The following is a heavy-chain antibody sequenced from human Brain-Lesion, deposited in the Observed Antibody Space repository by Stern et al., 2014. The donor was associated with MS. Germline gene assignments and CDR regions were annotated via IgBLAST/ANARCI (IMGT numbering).Heavy chain of an antibody. CDR3: ARIDRGNYDFWSGYYDYWFDP. CDR1: GFTFSDYW. D-gene: IGHD3-3*01. V-gene: IGHV3-7*01. CDR2: INQDGSDK. Sequence: EDQLVESGGDLVQPGGSLRLSCVASGFTFSDYWLTWVRQAPGKGLQWVANINQDGSDKNYVDPVKGRFTISRDNAKNSLYLQMNSLRVDDTAVYYCARIDRGNYDFWSGYYDYWFDPWGQGTLVTVSS. J-gene: IGHJ5*02.